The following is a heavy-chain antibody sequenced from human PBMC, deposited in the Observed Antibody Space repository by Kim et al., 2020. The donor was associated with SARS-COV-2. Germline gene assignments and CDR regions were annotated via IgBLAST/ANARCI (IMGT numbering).Heavy chain of an antibody. D-gene: IGHD3-16*02. V-gene: IGHV4-39*01. Sequence: SETLSLTCTVSGGSVSSTTFYWGWIRQPPGKGLEWIGSISYSGSTYYNPCLKIRVTISADTSKDLFSLKLTSVTAAETALYYCARHYGYPWGSYRYPVDHCGQGTLVTLSS. CDR1: GGSVSSTTFY. CDR2: ISYSGST. J-gene: IGHJ4*01. CDR3: ARHYGYPWGSYRYPVDH.